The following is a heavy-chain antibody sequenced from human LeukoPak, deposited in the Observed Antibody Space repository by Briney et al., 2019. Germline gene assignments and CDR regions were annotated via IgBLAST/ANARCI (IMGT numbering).Heavy chain of an antibody. Sequence: SETLSLTCTVSGGSISSSSYYWGWIRQPPGKGVEWIGSIYYSGSTYYNPSLKSRVTISVDTSKNQFSLKLSSVTAADTAVYYCARGGPHYYDSSGYWRDWGQGTLVTVSS. CDR3: ARGGPHYYDSSGYWRD. V-gene: IGHV4-39*07. CDR1: GGSISSSSYY. J-gene: IGHJ4*02. CDR2: IYYSGST. D-gene: IGHD3-22*01.